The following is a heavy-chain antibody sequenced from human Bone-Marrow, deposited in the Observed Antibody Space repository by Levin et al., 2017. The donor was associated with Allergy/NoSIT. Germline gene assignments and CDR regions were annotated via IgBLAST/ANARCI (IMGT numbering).Heavy chain of an antibody. CDR1: GFIFNDYI. CDR3: VRTIEYSTSSLGLGWFDP. D-gene: IGHD2/OR15-2a*01. CDR2: ISYDGSNK. J-gene: IGHJ5*02. V-gene: IGHV3-30-3*01. Sequence: GGSLRLSCAASGFIFNDYIMNWVRQAPGKGLECVAVISYDGSNKYYAESVKGRFTISRDNSKDTLHLQMKSLRAEDTAVYYCVRTIEYSTSSLGLGWFDPWGQGTLVTVSS.